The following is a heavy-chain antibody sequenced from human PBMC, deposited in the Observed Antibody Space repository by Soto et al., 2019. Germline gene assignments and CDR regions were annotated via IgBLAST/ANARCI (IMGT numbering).Heavy chain of an antibody. CDR2: ISSSSSYI. V-gene: IGHV3-21*01. CDR1: GFTFSSYS. CDR3: ARGSTVTSLSWFDP. D-gene: IGHD4-4*01. Sequence: HGGSLTLSCAASGFTFSSYSMNWVRQAPGKGLEWVSSISSSSSYIYYADSVKGRFTISRENAKNSLYLQMNSLRAEDTAVYYYARGSTVTSLSWFDPWGQGTPVTVSS. J-gene: IGHJ5*02.